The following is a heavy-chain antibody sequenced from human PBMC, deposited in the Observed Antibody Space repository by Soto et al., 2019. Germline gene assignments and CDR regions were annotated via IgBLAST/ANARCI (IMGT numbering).Heavy chain of an antibody. Sequence: SETLCLTCAVSGYSISSSNGWGWIRQPPGKGLEWIGYIYYSGTTYYNPSLKSRVTMSVDTSKNQFSLKLTSVTAVDTAVYYCARVPGPWGHGTLVTVPQ. CDR1: GYSISSSNG. V-gene: IGHV4-28*03. CDR3: ARVPGP. CDR2: IYYSGTT. J-gene: IGHJ5*02.